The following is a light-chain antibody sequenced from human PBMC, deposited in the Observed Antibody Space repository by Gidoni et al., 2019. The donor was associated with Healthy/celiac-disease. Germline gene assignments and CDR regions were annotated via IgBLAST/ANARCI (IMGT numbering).Light chain of an antibody. J-gene: IGKJ2*01. V-gene: IGKV3-15*01. Sequence: EIVMTQSPATLSVSPGERATLSCRASQSVSSNLAWYQQKPGQAPRLLIYGASTRATGIPARFRGSGSGTEFTLTISSLQSEDFAVYYCQQYNNWLYTFGQGTKLEI. CDR3: QQYNNWLYT. CDR1: QSVSSN. CDR2: GAS.